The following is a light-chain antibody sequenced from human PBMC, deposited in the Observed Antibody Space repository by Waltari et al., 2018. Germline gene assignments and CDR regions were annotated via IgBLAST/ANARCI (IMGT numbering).Light chain of an antibody. V-gene: IGLV2-23*02. CDR3: CSYAGTSIYV. Sequence: QSALTQPASVSGSPGQSITLSCTGSILDVDSYNTVSWYQLNPGKAPKLIIYEVNKRPSGVSYRFSGSKSGNTASLTISGLQADDEADYYCCSYAGTSIYVFGTGTKVTV. CDR1: ILDVDSYNT. J-gene: IGLJ1*01. CDR2: EVN.